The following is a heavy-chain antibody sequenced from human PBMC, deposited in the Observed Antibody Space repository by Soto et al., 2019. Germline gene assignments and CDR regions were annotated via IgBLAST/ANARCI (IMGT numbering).Heavy chain of an antibody. CDR2: IIPIFGTA. D-gene: IGHD4-17*01. CDR3: ARDRVDERLYGGHSGYYYYGMDV. V-gene: IGHV1-69*13. J-gene: IGHJ6*02. Sequence: SVKVSCKASGCTFSSYAISWVRQAGGQGLEWMGGIIPIFGTANYAQKFQGRVTITADESTSTAYMELSSLRSEDTAVYYCARDRVDERLYGGHSGYYYYGMDVWGQGTTVTVSS. CDR1: GCTFSSYA.